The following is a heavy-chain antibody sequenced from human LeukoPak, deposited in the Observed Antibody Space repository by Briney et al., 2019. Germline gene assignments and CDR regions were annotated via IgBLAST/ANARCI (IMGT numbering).Heavy chain of an antibody. V-gene: IGHV4-34*13. Sequence: SXXGYYWSWIRQPXGXGLEWIGEINHSGSTYYTPSLQSRVTISVDTSKTQFSLKLSSVTAADTAVYYCARARPGNDGGNFDYWGQGTLVTVSS. CDR1: SXXGYY. D-gene: IGHD1-1*01. CDR3: ARARPGNDGGNFDY. J-gene: IGHJ4*02. CDR2: INHSGST.